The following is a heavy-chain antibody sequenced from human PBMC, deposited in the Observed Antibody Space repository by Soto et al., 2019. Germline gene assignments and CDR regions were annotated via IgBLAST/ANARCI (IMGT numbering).Heavy chain of an antibody. V-gene: IGHV3-33*01. J-gene: IGHJ1*01. Sequence: QVQLVESGGGVVQPGRSLRLSCAASGFTFSSYGMHWVRQAPGKGLEWVAVIWYDGSNKYYADSVKGRFTISRDNSKNTLYLQMNSLRAEDTAVYYCARKAGKSWFEYFQHWGQGTLVTVSS. CDR1: GFTFSSYG. CDR2: IWYDGSNK. CDR3: ARKAGKSWFEYFQH. D-gene: IGHD6-13*01.